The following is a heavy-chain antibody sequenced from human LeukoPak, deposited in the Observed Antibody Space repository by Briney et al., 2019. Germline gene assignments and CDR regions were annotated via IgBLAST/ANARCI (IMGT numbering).Heavy chain of an antibody. CDR2: IYTSGST. CDR3: ARGSYYYDSSGYRTFDY. Sequence: PSEPLSLTCTVSGGSISSYYWSWIRQPAGKGLEWIGRIYTSGSTNYNPSLKSRVTMSVDTSKNQFSLKLSSVTAADTAVYYCARGSYYYDSSGYRTFDYWGQGTLVTVSS. CDR1: GGSISSYY. D-gene: IGHD3-22*01. V-gene: IGHV4-4*07. J-gene: IGHJ4*02.